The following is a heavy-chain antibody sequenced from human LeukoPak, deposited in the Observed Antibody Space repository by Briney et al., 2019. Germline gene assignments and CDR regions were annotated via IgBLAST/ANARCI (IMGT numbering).Heavy chain of an antibody. J-gene: IGHJ4*02. D-gene: IGHD3-22*01. CDR2: ISSSGSTI. CDR1: GFTFSDYY. V-gene: IGHV3-11*01. Sequence: GGSLRLSCAASGFTFSDYYMSWIRQAPGKGLEWVSYISSSGSTIYYADSVKGRFTISRDNAKNSLYLQMNSLRAEDTAVYYCARGVDIDAHTGRAYYDSSGYPPLDYWGQGTLVTVSS. CDR3: ARGVDIDAHTGRAYYDSSGYPPLDY.